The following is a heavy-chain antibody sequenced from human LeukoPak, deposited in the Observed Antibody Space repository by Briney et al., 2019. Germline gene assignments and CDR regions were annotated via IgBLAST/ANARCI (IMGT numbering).Heavy chain of an antibody. Sequence: GGSLRLSCAASGFTFSDYYMSWIRQAPGKGLEWVSYISSSGSTIYYADSVKGRFTISRGNAKNSLYLQMNSLRAEDTAVYYCARVYSGSYWVVDYWGQGTLVTVSS. CDR1: GFTFSDYY. J-gene: IGHJ4*02. CDR2: ISSSGSTI. CDR3: ARVYSGSYWVVDY. V-gene: IGHV3-11*04. D-gene: IGHD1-26*01.